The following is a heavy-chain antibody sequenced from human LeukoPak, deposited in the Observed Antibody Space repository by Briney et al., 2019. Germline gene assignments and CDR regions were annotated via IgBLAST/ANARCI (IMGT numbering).Heavy chain of an antibody. J-gene: IGHJ4*02. D-gene: IGHD4-23*01. CDR2: INHSGST. V-gene: IGHV4-34*01. CDR3: SKGRDGGLFDY. CDR1: GGSFSGYY. Sequence: PSETLSLTCAVYGGSFSGYYWSWIRQPRGRGLEGMGEINHSGSTNYNPSLKRQVPISVVPSKNQVSLKLTYVTAADTALYYCSKGRDGGLFDYWGQGTLVTVSS.